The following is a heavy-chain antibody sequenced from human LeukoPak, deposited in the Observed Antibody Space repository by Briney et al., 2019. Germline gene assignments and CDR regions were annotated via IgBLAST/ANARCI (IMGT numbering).Heavy chain of an antibody. J-gene: IGHJ4*02. D-gene: IGHD6-19*01. CDR3: ARGGSGWFMFL. CDR2: ISSSGSTI. V-gene: IGHV3-11*01. Sequence: APGXXXEWVSYISSSGSTIYYADSVKGRFTISRDNAKNSLYLQMNSLRAEDTAVYYCARGGSGWFMFLWGQGTLVTVSS.